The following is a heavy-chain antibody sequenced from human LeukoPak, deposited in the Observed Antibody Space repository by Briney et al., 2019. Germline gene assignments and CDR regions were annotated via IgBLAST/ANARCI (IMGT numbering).Heavy chain of an antibody. CDR1: GGSISSYY. V-gene: IGHV4-59*01. CDR3: ARDTDSYGYSWFDP. J-gene: IGHJ5*02. D-gene: IGHD5-18*01. Sequence: SETLSPTCTVSGGSISSYYWSWIRQPPGKGLEWIGYIYYSGSTNYNPSLKSRVTISVDTSKNQFSLKLSSVTAADTAVYYCARDTDSYGYSWFDPWGQGTLVTVSS. CDR2: IYYSGST.